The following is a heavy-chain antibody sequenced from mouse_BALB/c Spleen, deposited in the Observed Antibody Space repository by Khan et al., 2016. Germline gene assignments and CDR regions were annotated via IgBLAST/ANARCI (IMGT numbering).Heavy chain of an antibody. V-gene: IGHV14-4*02. CDR2: IDPENGDT. D-gene: IGHD1-1*01. J-gene: IGHJ2*01. CDR3: NAGHYGSSHLFDD. Sequence: VQLQQSGAELVRSGASVKLSCTASGFNIKDYYMHWVKQRPEQGLEWIGWIDPENGDTEYAPKFQGKATMTADTSSNPAYLQLSSLTSEATAVSCGNAGHYGSSHLFDDWGQGTTLTVSS. CDR1: GFNIKDYY.